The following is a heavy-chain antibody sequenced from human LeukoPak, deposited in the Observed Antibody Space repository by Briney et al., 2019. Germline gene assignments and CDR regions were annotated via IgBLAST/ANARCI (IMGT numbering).Heavy chain of an antibody. V-gene: IGHV3-33*01. CDR1: GFTFSNHC. Sequence: GRSLRLSCAASGFTFSNHCMHWVRQAPGKGLEWVAVIWSDESNKYYADSMKGRFTISRDNFKNTLYLHMNRLRAEDTTVYYCARAAVGATTGWYFDLWGRGTLVTVSS. J-gene: IGHJ2*01. CDR3: ARAAVGATTGWYFDL. D-gene: IGHD1-26*01. CDR2: IWSDESNK.